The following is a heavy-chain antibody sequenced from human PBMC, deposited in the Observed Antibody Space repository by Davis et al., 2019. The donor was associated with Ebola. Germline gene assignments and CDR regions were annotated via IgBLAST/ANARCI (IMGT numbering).Heavy chain of an antibody. CDR2: IVVGSGNT. V-gene: IGHV1-58*01. Sequence: SVKVSCKASGFTFTSSAVQWVRQARGQRLEWIGWIVVGSGNTNYAQKFQERVTITRDMSTSTAYMELSSLRSEDTAVYYCAADGDVLLWFGELCYWGQGTLVTVSS. J-gene: IGHJ4*02. D-gene: IGHD3-10*01. CDR1: GFTFTSSA. CDR3: AADGDVLLWFGELCY.